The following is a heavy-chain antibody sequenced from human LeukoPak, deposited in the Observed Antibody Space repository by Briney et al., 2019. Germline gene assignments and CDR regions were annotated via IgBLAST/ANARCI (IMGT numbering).Heavy chain of an antibody. CDR1: GGPISSYY. D-gene: IGHD6-19*01. CDR3: ARDLSASGWYPFDY. V-gene: IGHV4-59*01. CDR2: IYYSGST. Sequence: PSETLSLTCTVSGGPISSYYWSWIRQPPGKGLEWVGYIYYSGSTNYNPSLKSRVTISVDTSKNKFYRKLSAVTAADTAVYYCARDLSASGWYPFDYWGQGTLVTVSS. J-gene: IGHJ4*02.